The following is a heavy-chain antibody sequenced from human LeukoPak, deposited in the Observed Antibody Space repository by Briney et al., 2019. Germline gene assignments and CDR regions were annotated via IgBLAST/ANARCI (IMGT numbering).Heavy chain of an antibody. V-gene: IGHV7-4-1*02. Sequence: ASVRVSCKASGYTFTRYGISWVRQAPGQGLEWMGWINTNTGNPTYAQGFTGRFVFSLDTSVSTAYLQISSLKAEDTAVYYCARVPWGDWLLFDPSYYYYMDVWGRGTTVTVSS. CDR2: INTNTGNP. D-gene: IGHD3/OR15-3a*01. CDR3: ARVPWGDWLLFDPSYYYYMDV. J-gene: IGHJ6*03. CDR1: GYTFTRYG.